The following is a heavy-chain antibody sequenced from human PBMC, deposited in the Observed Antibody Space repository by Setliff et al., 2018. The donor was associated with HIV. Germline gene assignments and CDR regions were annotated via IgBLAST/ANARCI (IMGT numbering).Heavy chain of an antibody. J-gene: IGHJ4*02. CDR2: IYTSGST. Sequence: SETLSLPCTVPGGTMSTYYWSLIRQPPGKGLEWIGYIYTSGSTNYNPSLTSRVTISVDTSRNQFSLKLSPVTAADTAVYYCARQPRWLQFPRYFDYWGQGTLVTVSS. CDR3: ARQPRWLQFPRYFDY. CDR1: GGTMSTYY. V-gene: IGHV4-59*08. D-gene: IGHD5-12*01.